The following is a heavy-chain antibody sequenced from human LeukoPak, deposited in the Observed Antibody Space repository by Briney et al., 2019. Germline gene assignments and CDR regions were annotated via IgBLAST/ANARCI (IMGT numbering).Heavy chain of an antibody. CDR1: GFTFSSYW. Sequence: GGSLRLSCAASGFTFSSYWMNWVRQAPGKGLEWVANIKQDGSEKYYVDSVKGRFPVSRDNAKNSLYLQMNSLRVEDTAVYYCARDPRTVRIWGQGTLVTVSS. D-gene: IGHD1-1*01. V-gene: IGHV3-7*01. CDR3: ARDPRTVRI. J-gene: IGHJ4*02. CDR2: IKQDGSEK.